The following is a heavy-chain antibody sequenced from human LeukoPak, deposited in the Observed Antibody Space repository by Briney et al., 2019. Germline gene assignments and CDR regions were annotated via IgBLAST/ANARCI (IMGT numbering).Heavy chain of an antibody. V-gene: IGHV3-48*03. J-gene: IGHJ4*02. CDR2: ISDSGTTI. Sequence: GGSLRLSCAASGFTFSNYEMNWVRQAPGKGLEWVSYISDSGTTIYYGDSVKGRFTISRGNAKRSLYLQMNSLRAEDTAVYYCARVRYFDWLGPFDYWGQGTLVTVSS. CDR3: ARVRYFDWLGPFDY. CDR1: GFTFSNYE. D-gene: IGHD3-9*01.